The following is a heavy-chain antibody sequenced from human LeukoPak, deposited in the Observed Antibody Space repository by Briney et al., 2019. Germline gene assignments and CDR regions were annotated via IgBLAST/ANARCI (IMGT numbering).Heavy chain of an antibody. D-gene: IGHD6-19*01. CDR2: IYPGDSDT. CDR1: GYSFTSYW. J-gene: IGHJ4*02. CDR3: ARPGYSSGWYGYYFDY. Sequence: GESLKISCKGSGYSFTSYWIGWVRQMPGKGLEWMGIIYPGDSDTRYSPSFQGQVTISADNSISTAYLQWSSLKASDTAMYYCARPGYSSGWYGYYFDYWGQGTLVTVSS. V-gene: IGHV5-51*01.